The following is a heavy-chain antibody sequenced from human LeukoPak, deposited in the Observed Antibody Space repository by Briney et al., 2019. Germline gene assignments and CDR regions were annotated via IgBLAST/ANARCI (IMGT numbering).Heavy chain of an antibody. CDR1: GGSFSGYY. CDR3: ARQGRGYSSSWYLS. CDR2: INHSGGT. Sequence: SETLSLTCAVYGGSFSGYYWSWIRQPPGKGLEWIGEINHSGGTNYNPSLKSRVTISVDTSKNQFSLKLSSVTAADTAVYYCARQGRGYSSSWYLSWGQGTLVTVSS. V-gene: IGHV4-34*01. D-gene: IGHD6-13*01. J-gene: IGHJ5*02.